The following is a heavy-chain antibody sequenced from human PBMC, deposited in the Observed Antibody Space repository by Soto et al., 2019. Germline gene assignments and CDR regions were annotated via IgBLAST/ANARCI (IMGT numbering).Heavy chain of an antibody. D-gene: IGHD2-2*03. CDR1: GGSISSSSYY. V-gene: IGHV4-39*01. CDR2: IYYSGST. Sequence: TSETLSLTCTVSGGSISSSSYYWGWIRQPPGKGLEWIGSIYYSGSTYYNPSLKSRVTISVDTSKNQFSLKLSSVTAADTAVYYCARHGYSSSWFLPWGQGTLVTVSS. J-gene: IGHJ5*02. CDR3: ARHGYSSSWFLP.